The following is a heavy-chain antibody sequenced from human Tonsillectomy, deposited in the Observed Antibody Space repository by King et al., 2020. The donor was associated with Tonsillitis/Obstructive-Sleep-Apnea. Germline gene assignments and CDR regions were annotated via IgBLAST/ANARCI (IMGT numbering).Heavy chain of an antibody. D-gene: IGHD6-6*01. CDR3: AKGNDSSSPAFDY. CDR2: ISGSGIST. CDR1: GFTFSSYA. J-gene: IGHJ4*02. V-gene: IGHV3-23*04. Sequence: VQLVESGGGLVQPGGSLRLSCAASGFTFSSYAMSWVRQAPGKGLEWVSVISGSGISTYYADSVKGRFTFSRDNSTNTLYLQMNSLRAEDTAVYYCAKGNDSSSPAFDYWGQGTLVTVSS.